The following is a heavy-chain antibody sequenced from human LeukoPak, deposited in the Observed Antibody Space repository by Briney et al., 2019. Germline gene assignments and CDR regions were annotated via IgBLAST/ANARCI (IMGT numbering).Heavy chain of an antibody. J-gene: IGHJ4*02. CDR1: GYTLTELS. V-gene: IGHV1-8*01. CDR2: MKSNNGHT. Sequence: ASVKVSCKVSGYTLTELSMHWVRQAPGKGLEWMGWMKSNNGHTGYAQKFQGRVTMTRDTSISTAYMELSSLTFEDTAVYYCARGPPNWGMVGYWGQGTLVTVSS. D-gene: IGHD7-27*01. CDR3: ARGPPNWGMVGY.